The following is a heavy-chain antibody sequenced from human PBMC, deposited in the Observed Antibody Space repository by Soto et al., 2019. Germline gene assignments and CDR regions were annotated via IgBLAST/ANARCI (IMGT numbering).Heavy chain of an antibody. J-gene: IGHJ4*02. CDR1: GFTFSNAW. D-gene: IGHD2-2*01. Sequence: PGGSLRLSCAASGFTFSNAWMSWVRQAPGKGLEWVGRIKSKTDGGTTDYAAPVKGRFTISRDDSKNTLYLQMNSLKTEDTAVYYCTTDGHYCSSTSCYLTFDYWGQGTLVTVSS. CDR2: IKSKTDGGTT. CDR3: TTDGHYCSSTSCYLTFDY. V-gene: IGHV3-15*01.